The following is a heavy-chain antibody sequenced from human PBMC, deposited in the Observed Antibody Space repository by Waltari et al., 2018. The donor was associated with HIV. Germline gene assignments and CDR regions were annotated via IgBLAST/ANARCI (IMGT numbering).Heavy chain of an antibody. D-gene: IGHD2-8*02. CDR3: ARSAGGYLSEYFQH. J-gene: IGHJ1*01. CDR1: GYY. CDR2: INHSGST. Sequence: GYYWSWIRQPPGKGLEWIGEINHSGSTNYNPSLKSRVTISVDTSKNQFSLKLSSVTAADTAVYYCARSAGGYLSEYFQHWGQGTLVTVSS. V-gene: IGHV4-34*01.